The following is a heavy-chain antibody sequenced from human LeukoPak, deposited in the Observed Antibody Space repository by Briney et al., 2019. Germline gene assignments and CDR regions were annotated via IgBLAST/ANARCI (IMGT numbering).Heavy chain of an antibody. CDR3: AKGARGDTVTSIVGLNWFDP. V-gene: IGHV3-30*18. D-gene: IGHD4-17*01. J-gene: IGHJ5*02. Sequence: GRSLRLSCAASGITLRSYGMHWVRQAPGKGLEWVAVISYDGSHKYYADSVKGRFSISRDNSKNTLYLQMNSLRADDTAVYYCAKGARGDTVTSIVGLNWFDPWGQGTLVTVSS. CDR1: GITLRSYG. CDR2: ISYDGSHK.